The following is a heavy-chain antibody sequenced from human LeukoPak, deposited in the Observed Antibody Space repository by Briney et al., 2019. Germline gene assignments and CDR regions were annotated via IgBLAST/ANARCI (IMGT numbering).Heavy chain of an antibody. V-gene: IGHV3-48*03. CDR2: ISSSGSTI. J-gene: IGHJ4*02. CDR1: GFTFSSYE. Sequence: GGSLRLSCAASGFTFSSYEMNWVRQAPGKGLEWVSYISSSGSTIYYEDSVKGRFTISRDNAKNSLYLQMNSLRAEDTAVYYCARESTPVDYWGQGTLVTVSS. D-gene: IGHD5/OR15-5a*01. CDR3: ARESTPVDY.